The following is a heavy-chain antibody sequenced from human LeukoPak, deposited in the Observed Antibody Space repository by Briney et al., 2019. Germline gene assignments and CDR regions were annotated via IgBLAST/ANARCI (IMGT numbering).Heavy chain of an antibody. J-gene: IGHJ6*02. D-gene: IGHD1-26*01. CDR2: INPNSGGT. CDR3: ARDPSLVGATSFDYYYYYGMDV. CDR1: GYTFTGYY. Sequence: ASVTVSCKASGYTFTGYYMHWVRQAPGQGLEWMGRINPNSGGTNYAQKFQGRVTMTRDTSISTAYMELSRLRSDDTAVYYCARDPSLVGATSFDYYYYYGMDVWGQGTTVTVSS. V-gene: IGHV1-2*06.